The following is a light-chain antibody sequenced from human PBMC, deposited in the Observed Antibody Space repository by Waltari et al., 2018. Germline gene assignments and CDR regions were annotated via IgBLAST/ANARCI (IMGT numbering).Light chain of an antibody. Sequence: SYVLTQPPSVSVAPGETASTTCGGDNIGSYSVHWYQQKPGQAPLLIIFYDSDRPSGIPARFSGSNSGNTATLTITSVEAGDEARYYCHVWHAHFDPGVFGTGTEVTVL. CDR1: NIGSYS. J-gene: IGLJ1*01. V-gene: IGLV3-21*04. CDR2: YDS. CDR3: HVWHAHFDPGV.